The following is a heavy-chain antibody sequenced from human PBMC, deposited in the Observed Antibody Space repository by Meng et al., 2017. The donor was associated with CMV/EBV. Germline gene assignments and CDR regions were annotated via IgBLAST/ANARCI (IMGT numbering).Heavy chain of an antibody. Sequence: ASVKVSCKASGYTFTSYYMHWVRQAPGQGLEWMGIINPSGGSTSYAQKFQGRVTMTRDTSTSTVYMELSSLRSDDTAVYYCARGMTTDYYYYGMDVWGQGTTVTVSS. V-gene: IGHV1-46*01. CDR2: INPSGGST. CDR1: GYTFTSYY. D-gene: IGHD4-11*01. J-gene: IGHJ6*02. CDR3: ARGMTTDYYYYGMDV.